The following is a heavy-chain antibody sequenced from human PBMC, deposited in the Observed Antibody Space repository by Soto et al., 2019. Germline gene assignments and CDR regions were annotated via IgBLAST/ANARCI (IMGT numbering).Heavy chain of an antibody. D-gene: IGHD3-9*01. CDR3: ARDCGNTDCFDMDV. J-gene: IGHJ6*02. CDR2: IVPMHRTA. V-gene: IGHV1-69*16. CDR1: GGTFSSYT. Sequence: QVRLVQSGAEVKKPGSSVKVSCEASGGTFSSYTFSWVRQAPGHGLEWMGGIVPMHRTANYAQKFQGRVSISPDESTNTVHMALSSLRPDDTAVYYCARDCGNTDCFDMDVWGQGTTVIVSS.